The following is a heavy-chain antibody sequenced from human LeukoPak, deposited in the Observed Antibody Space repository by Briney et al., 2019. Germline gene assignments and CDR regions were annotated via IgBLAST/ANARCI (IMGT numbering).Heavy chain of an antibody. V-gene: IGHV1-69*05. CDR1: GGTFSSYA. J-gene: IGHJ5*02. CDR2: IIPIFGTA. Sequence: SVKVSCKASGGTFSSYAISWVRQAPGQGLEWMGGIIPIFGTANYAQKFQGRVTITTDESTSTAYMELSSLRSEDTAVYYCARTYYGSGSYYDWFDPWGQGTLVTVSS. D-gene: IGHD3-10*01. CDR3: ARTYYGSGSYYDWFDP.